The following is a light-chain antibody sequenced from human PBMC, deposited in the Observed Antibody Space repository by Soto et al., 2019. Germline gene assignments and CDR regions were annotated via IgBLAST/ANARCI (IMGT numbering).Light chain of an antibody. CDR2: GAS. V-gene: IGKV3-20*01. Sequence: ENVLTQSPGTLSLSPGERATLSCRASQIVSSSYLAWYQQKPGHAPRLLMYGASSRATGIPDRFSGSGSGTDFTLTISRLEPEDFVVYYCQQHGTSPWTFGQGTKVEIK. CDR1: QIVSSSY. J-gene: IGKJ1*01. CDR3: QQHGTSPWT.